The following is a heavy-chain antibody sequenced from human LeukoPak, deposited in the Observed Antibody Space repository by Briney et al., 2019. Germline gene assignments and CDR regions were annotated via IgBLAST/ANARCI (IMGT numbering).Heavy chain of an antibody. Sequence: SVKVSCKASVCTFTRYYMHWVRQPPPQGLEWMGIVNPSGGSTSYAQKFQGRVTMTRDTSTSTVYMELSSLRSEDTAVYYCAREKEEITMVRGVINYWGQGTLVTVSS. CDR2: VNPSGGST. CDR1: VCTFTRYY. CDR3: AREKEEITMVRGVINY. J-gene: IGHJ4*02. D-gene: IGHD3-10*01. V-gene: IGHV1-46*01.